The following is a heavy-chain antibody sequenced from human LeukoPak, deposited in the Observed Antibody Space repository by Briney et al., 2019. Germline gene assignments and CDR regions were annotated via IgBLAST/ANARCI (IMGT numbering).Heavy chain of an antibody. CDR2: ISSSSSYI. V-gene: IGHV3-21*04. CDR3: ARDKITMVRGAGYYYMDV. Sequence: GGSLRLSCAASGFTFSSYSMNWVRQAPGKGLEWVSSISSSSSYIYYADSVKGRFTISRDNAKNSLYLQMNSLRAEDTALYYCARDKITMVRGAGYYYMDVWGKGTTVTVSS. J-gene: IGHJ6*03. CDR1: GFTFSSYS. D-gene: IGHD3-10*01.